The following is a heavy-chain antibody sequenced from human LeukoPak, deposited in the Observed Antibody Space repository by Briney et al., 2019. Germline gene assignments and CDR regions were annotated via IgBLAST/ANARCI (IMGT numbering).Heavy chain of an antibody. CDR3: ARGLYSSSWYRDDY. Sequence: PSETLSLTCTVSGGSISSYYWSWTRQPPGKGLEWIGYISYSGSTNYSPSLKSRVTISVDTSKNQFSLKLSSVTAADTAVYYCARGLYSSSWYRDDYWGQGTLVTVSS. J-gene: IGHJ4*02. D-gene: IGHD6-13*01. CDR1: GGSISSYY. V-gene: IGHV4-59*01. CDR2: ISYSGST.